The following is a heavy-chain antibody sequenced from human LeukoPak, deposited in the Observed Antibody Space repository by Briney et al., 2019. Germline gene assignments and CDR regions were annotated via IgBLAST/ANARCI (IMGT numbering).Heavy chain of an antibody. CDR1: GFTFSSHG. Sequence: GGSLRLSCAASGFTFSSHGMPWVRQAPGKGLVWVAHVSTDGTSTSSVDSVKGRFTISRDNSKNTLYLQMNSLRAEDTAVYYCAKDWASGPIDSFDIWGQGTMVTVSS. CDR2: VSTDGTST. V-gene: IGHV3-74*01. J-gene: IGHJ3*02. D-gene: IGHD6-19*01. CDR3: AKDWASGPIDSFDI.